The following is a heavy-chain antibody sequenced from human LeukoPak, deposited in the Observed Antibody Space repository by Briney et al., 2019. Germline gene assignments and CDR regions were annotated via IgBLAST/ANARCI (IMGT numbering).Heavy chain of an antibody. CDR1: GGSISSSSYY. J-gene: IGHJ5*02. Sequence: SETLSLTCTVFGGSISSSSYYWGWIRQPPGKGLEWIGNIYYSGSMYWNLSLKSRVTISIDTSKKQFSLKLSSVTAADTAVYYCARVRTVGGYNWFAPWGQGTLVTVSS. CDR2: IYYSGSM. V-gene: IGHV4-39*07. D-gene: IGHD1-26*01. CDR3: ARVRTVGGYNWFAP.